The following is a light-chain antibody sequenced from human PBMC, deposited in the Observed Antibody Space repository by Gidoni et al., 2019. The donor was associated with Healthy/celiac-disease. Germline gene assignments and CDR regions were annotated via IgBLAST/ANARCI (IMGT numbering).Light chain of an antibody. J-gene: IGLJ1*01. CDR3: SSYTSSSTLYV. V-gene: IGLV2-14*01. CDR2: EVS. CDR1: SSDVGGYNY. Sequence: QSALTQPAPVSGSPGLSITISCTGTSSDVGGYNYVPWYQQHPGKAPKLMIYEVSNRPSGVSNRFSGSKSGNTASLTISGLQAEDEADYYCSSYTSSSTLYVFGTGTKVTVL.